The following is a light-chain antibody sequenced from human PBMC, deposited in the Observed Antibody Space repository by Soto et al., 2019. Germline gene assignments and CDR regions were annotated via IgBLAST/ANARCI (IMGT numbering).Light chain of an antibody. CDR3: SSYAGSNSLV. Sequence: QAVVTQPPSVSGAPGQRVTISCTGGWSNIGAGYEVHWYQHLPGTAPKLLIYGVTNRPSGVPDRFSGSKSGDTASLTVSGLQAEDEADYFCSSYAGSNSLVFGSGTKLTVL. CDR2: GVT. J-gene: IGLJ1*01. V-gene: IGLV1-40*03. CDR1: WSNIGAGYE.